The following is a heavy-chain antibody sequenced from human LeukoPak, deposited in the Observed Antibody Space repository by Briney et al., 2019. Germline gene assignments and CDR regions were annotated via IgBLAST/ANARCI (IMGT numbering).Heavy chain of an antibody. Sequence: SETLSLTCAVYGGSFSGYYWSWIRQPPGKGLEWIGEINHSGSTNYNPSIKSRVTISVDTSKNQFSLKLSSVTAADTAVYYCARGGRSYSSSWTRWFDPWGQGTLVTVSS. CDR1: GGSFSGYY. V-gene: IGHV4-34*01. D-gene: IGHD6-13*01. CDR3: ARGGRSYSSSWTRWFDP. CDR2: INHSGST. J-gene: IGHJ5*02.